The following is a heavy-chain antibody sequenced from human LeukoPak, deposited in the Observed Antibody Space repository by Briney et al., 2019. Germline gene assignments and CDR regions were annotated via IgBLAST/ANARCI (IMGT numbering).Heavy chain of an antibody. CDR1: GFTFSSYG. J-gene: IGHJ4*02. Sequence: PGGSLRLSCAASGFTFSSYGMSWVRQAPGKGLEWVSAISSSGGSTYYADSVKGRFTISRDNSENTLYLQMNSLRVEDTAVYYCAPAAGYYESSAYYRYWGQGTLVTVSS. D-gene: IGHD3-22*01. V-gene: IGHV3-23*01. CDR2: ISSSGGST. CDR3: APAAGYYESSAYYRY.